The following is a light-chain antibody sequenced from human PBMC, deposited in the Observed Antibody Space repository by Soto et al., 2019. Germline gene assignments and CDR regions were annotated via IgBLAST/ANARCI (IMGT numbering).Light chain of an antibody. CDR2: AAS. Sequence: DIQMTQSPSSLSASIGDRVTITCRASQSISSYLNWYQQKPRKAPKLLIYAASRLQSGVPSRFSGSGSGTDFTLTISSLQPEDFATYYCQQSYSTPFTFGGGTKVEIK. J-gene: IGKJ4*01. V-gene: IGKV1-39*01. CDR3: QQSYSTPFT. CDR1: QSISSY.